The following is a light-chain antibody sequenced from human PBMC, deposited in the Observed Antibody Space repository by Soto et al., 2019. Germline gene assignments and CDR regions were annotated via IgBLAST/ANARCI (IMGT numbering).Light chain of an antibody. CDR1: TGAVTSGHY. CDR3: LLSYSGSRWV. J-gene: IGLJ1*01. V-gene: IGLV7-46*01. Sequence: QAVVTQEPSLTVSPGGTVTLTRGSSTGAVTSGHYPYWFQQKPGQAPRTLIYETSNKHSWTPARFSGSLLGGKATLTLSGAQPEDEAEDYCLLSYSGSRWVFGTGTKLTVL. CDR2: ETS.